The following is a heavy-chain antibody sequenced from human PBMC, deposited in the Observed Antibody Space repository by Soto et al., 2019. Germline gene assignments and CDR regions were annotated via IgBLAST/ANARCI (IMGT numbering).Heavy chain of an antibody. Sequence: GGSLRLSCAASGFTVSSNYMSWVRQAPGKGLEWVSVIYSGGSTYYADSVKGRFTISRHNSKNTLYLQMNSLRAEDTVVYYCARMSYYDSSGYLNWFDPWGQGTLVTVSS. CDR2: IYSGGST. CDR3: ARMSYYDSSGYLNWFDP. D-gene: IGHD3-22*01. V-gene: IGHV3-53*04. CDR1: GFTVSSNY. J-gene: IGHJ5*02.